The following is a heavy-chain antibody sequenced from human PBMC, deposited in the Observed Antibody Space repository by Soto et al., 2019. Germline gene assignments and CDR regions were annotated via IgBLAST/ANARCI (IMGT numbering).Heavy chain of an antibody. J-gene: IGHJ4*01. CDR3: ARAQYCSSTSCFFGYFDY. CDR2: INHSGST. Sequence: QVQLQQWGAGLLKPSETLSLTCAVYGGSFSGYYWSWIHQPPGKGLEWIGEINHSGSTNYNPSLKSRVTISVDTSKNQFSLKLSSVTAADTAVYYCARAQYCSSTSCFFGYFDYWGQEPWSPSPQ. D-gene: IGHD2-2*01. V-gene: IGHV4-34*01. CDR1: GGSFSGYY.